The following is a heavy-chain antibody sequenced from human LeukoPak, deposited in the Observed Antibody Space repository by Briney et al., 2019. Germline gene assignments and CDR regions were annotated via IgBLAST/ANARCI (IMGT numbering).Heavy chain of an antibody. CDR1: GFTFSSYW. V-gene: IGHV3-7*03. Sequence: GGSLRLSCAASGFTFSSYWMNWARQAPGKGLEWVASINHNGNVNYYVDSVKGRFTISRDNAKNSLYLQVSNLRAEDTAVYFCTRGGGLDVWGQGATVTVSS. D-gene: IGHD3-16*01. CDR2: INHNGNVN. J-gene: IGHJ6*02. CDR3: TRGGGLDV.